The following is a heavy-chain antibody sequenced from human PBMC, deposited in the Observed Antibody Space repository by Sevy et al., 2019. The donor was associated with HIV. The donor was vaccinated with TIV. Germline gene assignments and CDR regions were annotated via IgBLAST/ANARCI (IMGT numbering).Heavy chain of an antibody. CDR1: GFSFSSFW. Sequence: GGSLRLSCAVSGFSFSSFWMSWVRQAPGKGLEWVADIKVDGSEKNYVDSVKGRFSISRDNAENSLYLQMSNVRVDDTAVYYCARWTIDGHSAKGFDPWGQGTLVTVSS. V-gene: IGHV3-7*01. CDR3: ARWTIDGHSAKGFDP. J-gene: IGHJ5*02. CDR2: IKVDGSEK. D-gene: IGHD3-9*01.